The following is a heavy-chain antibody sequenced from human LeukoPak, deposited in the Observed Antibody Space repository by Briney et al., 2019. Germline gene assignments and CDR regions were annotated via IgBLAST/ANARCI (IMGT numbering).Heavy chain of an antibody. V-gene: IGHV1-18*01. Sequence: ASVKVSCKASGYTFASYSISWVRQAPGQGLEWMGWISAYNGNTIYAQKVKGRVTMTTDTSTSTAYMELRSLTSDDTAVYYCARDGFRGPADYWGQGTLVTVSS. CDR1: GYTFASYS. D-gene: IGHD3-16*01. J-gene: IGHJ4*02. CDR3: ARDGFRGPADY. CDR2: ISAYNGNT.